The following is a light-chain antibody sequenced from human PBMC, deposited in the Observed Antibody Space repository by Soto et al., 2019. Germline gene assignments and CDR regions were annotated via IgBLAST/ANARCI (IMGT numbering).Light chain of an antibody. J-gene: IGKJ5*01. Sequence: DIVLTQSPATLSVSPGERATLSCMASQSVGSYLGWYQQKPGQAPGLLIYDSSSRATGIPARFSGSGSGTDFTLTISSLEPEDFAVYFCQQRSKWPITFGQGTRLEI. CDR2: DSS. V-gene: IGKV3-11*01. CDR3: QQRSKWPIT. CDR1: QSVGSY.